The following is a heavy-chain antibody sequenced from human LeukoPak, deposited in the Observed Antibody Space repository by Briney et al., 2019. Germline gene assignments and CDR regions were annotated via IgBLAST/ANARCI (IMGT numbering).Heavy chain of an antibody. J-gene: IGHJ4*02. Sequence: SETLSLTCTVSGGSISSGGYYWSWIRQHPGKGLEWIGYIYYSGSTYYNPSLKSRVTISVDTSKNQFSLKLSSVTAADTAVYYCAARWGNVDTAMGPYWGQGTLVTVSS. CDR3: AARWGNVDTAMGPY. D-gene: IGHD5-18*01. V-gene: IGHV4-31*03. CDR2: IYYSGST. CDR1: GGSISSGGYY.